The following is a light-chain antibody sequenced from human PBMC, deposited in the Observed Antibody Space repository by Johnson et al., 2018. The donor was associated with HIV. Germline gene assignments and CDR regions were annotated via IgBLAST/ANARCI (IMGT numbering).Light chain of an antibody. J-gene: IGLJ1*01. CDR1: SSNVGSSF. CDR2: DNN. CDR3: GTWDSSLTSYV. V-gene: IGLV1-51*01. Sequence: QSILTQPPSVSAAPGQKVTISCSGSSSNVGSSFVSWYRQVPGTAPKLLIYDNNKRPSGIPGRFSGSKSGPSATLGITGLQTWDEADYYCGTWDSSLTSYVFGTGTKVTVL.